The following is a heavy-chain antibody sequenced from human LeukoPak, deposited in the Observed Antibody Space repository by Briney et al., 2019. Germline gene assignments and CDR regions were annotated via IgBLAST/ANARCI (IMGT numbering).Heavy chain of an antibody. CDR1: GCTCSTYN. CDR2: ISSSSTT. J-gene: IGHJ3*02. CDR3: ARTSLRTFHI. Sequence: GGAFRLPCQASGCTCSTYNRNGVGRALGRVWEWVSYISSSSTTSYADSVKGRFTISRDNAKNSLYLQMNSLRDEDTAVYYCARTSLRTFHIWGQGTMVTVSS. V-gene: IGHV3-48*02.